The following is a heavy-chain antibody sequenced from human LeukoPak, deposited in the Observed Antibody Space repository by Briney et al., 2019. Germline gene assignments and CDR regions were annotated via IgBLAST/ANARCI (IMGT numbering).Heavy chain of an antibody. CDR2: INTGNGNA. D-gene: IGHD3-10*01. CDR3: ARVLLGSVSPTFDY. Sequence: RASVKVSCEASGYTFRNYAMHWVRQAPGQRLEWMGWINTGNGNAKYPQKFQDRVTITRDTSASTVYMELSSLRSEDTAVYYCARVLLGSVSPTFDYWGQGTLVTVSS. V-gene: IGHV1-3*04. CDR1: GYTFRNYA. J-gene: IGHJ4*02.